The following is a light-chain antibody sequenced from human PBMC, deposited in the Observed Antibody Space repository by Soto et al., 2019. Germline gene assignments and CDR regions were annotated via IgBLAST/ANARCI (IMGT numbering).Light chain of an antibody. CDR2: EAS. J-gene: IGKJ1*01. Sequence: EIVLTQSPATLSLSPGERATLSCRASQSVGNNLAWYQQKPGQAPGLLIYEASTRATGIPARFSGSGSGTDFTLTISSLEPEDFATYCCQQYNSYSTFGQGTKVEIK. CDR3: QQYNSYST. CDR1: QSVGNN. V-gene: IGKV3-11*01.